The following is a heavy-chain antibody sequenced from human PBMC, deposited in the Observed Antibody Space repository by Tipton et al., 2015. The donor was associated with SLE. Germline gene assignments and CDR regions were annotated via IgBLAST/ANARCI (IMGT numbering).Heavy chain of an antibody. CDR3: VRPLTPGLPDAFDI. D-gene: IGHD3-16*01. CDR1: GYSFSRYW. CDR2: IYPGDSDA. Sequence: QLVRSGAEVKKPGESLEISCKGSGYSFSRYWIGWVRQMPGKGLEWMGIIYPGDSDARYSPSFQGQVTISADKSISTAYLHWRSLKASDTAMYYCVRPLTPGLPDAFDIWGQGTMVTVSS. J-gene: IGHJ3*02. V-gene: IGHV5-51*03.